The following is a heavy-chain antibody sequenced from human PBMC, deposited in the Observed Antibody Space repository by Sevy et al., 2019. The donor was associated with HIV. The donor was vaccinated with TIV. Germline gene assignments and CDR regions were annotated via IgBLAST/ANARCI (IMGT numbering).Heavy chain of an antibody. D-gene: IGHD2-8*01. CDR2: LSFGCGKI. Sequence: GGSLRLSCAVSGFNFNIYSMSWVRQAPGKGLEWVSTLSFGCGKINYADSVKGRFIISRDDSKNTLYLQMNSLRAEDTAVYFCGRDGCTRPHDYWGQGTLVTVSS. V-gene: IGHV3-23*01. CDR3: GRDGCTRPHDY. CDR1: GFNFNIYS. J-gene: IGHJ4*02.